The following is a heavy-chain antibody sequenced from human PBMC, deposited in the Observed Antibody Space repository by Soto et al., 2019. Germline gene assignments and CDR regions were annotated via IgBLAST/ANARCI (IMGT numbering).Heavy chain of an antibody. V-gene: IGHV4-31*03. CDR1: GGSMINSYYY. J-gene: IGHJ6*02. CDR3: ARALSNDYGDYVDYGMDV. Sequence: SETLSLTCTVSGGSMINSYYYWSWVRQHPGKGLEWIGYIYYSGSTYYNPSLKSRVTISVDTSKNQFSLKLSSVTAADTAVYYCARALSNDYGDYVDYGMDVWGQGTTVTVSS. CDR2: IYYSGST. D-gene: IGHD4-17*01.